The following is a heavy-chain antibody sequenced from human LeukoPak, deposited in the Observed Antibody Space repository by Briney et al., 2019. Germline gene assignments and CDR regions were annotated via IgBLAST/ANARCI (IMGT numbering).Heavy chain of an antibody. CDR2: IKQDGSEK. CDR1: GFTFSSYW. V-gene: IGHV3-7*03. J-gene: IGHJ4*02. D-gene: IGHD3-10*01. Sequence: GGSLRLSCAASGFTFSSYWMSWVRQAPGKGLEWVANIKQDGSEKYYVDSVKGRFTIPRDNAKNSLYLQMNSLRAEDTAVYYCARVPPPWFGESLYYFDYWGQGTLVTVSS. CDR3: ARVPPPWFGESLYYFDY.